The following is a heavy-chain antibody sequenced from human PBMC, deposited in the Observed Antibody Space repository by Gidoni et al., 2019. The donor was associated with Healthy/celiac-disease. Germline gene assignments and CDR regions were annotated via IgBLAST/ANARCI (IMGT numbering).Heavy chain of an antibody. CDR2: ISGSGDST. J-gene: IGHJ4*02. CDR3: AKDRGYSYGYFDY. D-gene: IGHD5-18*01. V-gene: IGHV3-23*01. CDR1: CFTFTSYA. Sequence: EVQLLESGVGLVQPGGYLRLSCAASCFTFTSYAMRWVRQAPGKGLEWVSAISGSGDSTYYADDVKGRFTISRDNSKNKLYLKMNSRRAEDTAVYYCAKDRGYSYGYFDYWGQGTLVTVSS.